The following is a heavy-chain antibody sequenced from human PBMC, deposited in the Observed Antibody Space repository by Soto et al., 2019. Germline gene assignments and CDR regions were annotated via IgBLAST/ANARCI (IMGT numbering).Heavy chain of an antibody. CDR1: GLECSSHW. Sequence: GGCMILSGVAAGLECSSHWMSWVRKAPGKGLEWVANIKQDGSEKYYVGSVKGRFTISRDNAKNSLYLQMNSLRAEDTAVYYCARVPSYYYYYMDVWGKGTTVTVSS. J-gene: IGHJ6*03. V-gene: IGHV3-7*04. CDR3: ARVPSYYYYYMDV. CDR2: IKQDGSEK.